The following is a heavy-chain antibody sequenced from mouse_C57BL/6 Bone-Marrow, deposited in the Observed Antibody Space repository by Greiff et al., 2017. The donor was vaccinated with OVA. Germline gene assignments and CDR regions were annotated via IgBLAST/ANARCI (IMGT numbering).Heavy chain of an antibody. CDR3: AREGGGNYGTY. Sequence: VQLQQPGAELVKPGASVKLSCKASGYTFTSYWMQWVKQRPGQGLEWIGEIDPSDSYTNYNQKFKGKATLTVDTSSSTAYMQLSSLTSEDSAVYYCAREGGGNYGTYWGQGTLVTVSA. J-gene: IGHJ3*01. V-gene: IGHV1-50*01. CDR2: IDPSDSYT. CDR1: GYTFTSYW. D-gene: IGHD2-1*01.